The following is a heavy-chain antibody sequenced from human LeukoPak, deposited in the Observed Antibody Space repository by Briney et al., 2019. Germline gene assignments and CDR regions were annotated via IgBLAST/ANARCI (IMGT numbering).Heavy chain of an antibody. CDR1: GYTFTSYG. J-gene: IGHJ4*02. V-gene: IGHV1-18*01. CDR3: ARVGSLYDTSGYHSY. Sequence: GASVKVSCKASGYTFTSYGISWVRQAPGQGLEWMGWISGYNGNINYAQKFQGRVTMTTDTSTSTAYMEVRSLRSDDTAVYYCARVGSLYDTSGYHSYWGQGTLVTVSS. CDR2: ISGYNGNI. D-gene: IGHD3-22*01.